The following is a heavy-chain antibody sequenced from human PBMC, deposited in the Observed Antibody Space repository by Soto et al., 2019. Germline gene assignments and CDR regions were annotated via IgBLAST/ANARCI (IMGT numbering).Heavy chain of an antibody. D-gene: IGHD3-10*01. V-gene: IGHV3-23*01. CDR1: GLTFSSYA. J-gene: IGHJ4*02. Sequence: EVPLLESGGCWVQPGGSLRLSCAASGLTFSSYAMSLVRKGPGTGLEWVAAISGSGGSTYYTDSVTGRFTIARDNSKNTLYLQVNSLRAEDTAVYYCAKEGDGSGSFDYWGQGSLVAVSS. CDR3: AKEGDGSGSFDY. CDR2: ISGSGGST.